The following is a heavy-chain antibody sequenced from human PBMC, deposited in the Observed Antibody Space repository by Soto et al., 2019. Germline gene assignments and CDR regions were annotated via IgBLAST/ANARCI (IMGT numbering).Heavy chain of an antibody. V-gene: IGHV3-33*01. CDR1: GFTFDTYV. CDR2: IWHDGGNK. CDR3: ARGARDFDY. D-gene: IGHD3-16*01. Sequence: GGSLRLSCAASGFTFDTYVMHWVRQAPGRGLEWVALIWHDGGNKYYADSVKGRFTISRDNSKNTLYLQMNSLRAEDTAVYYCARGARDFDYWGQGTLVTVSS. J-gene: IGHJ4*02.